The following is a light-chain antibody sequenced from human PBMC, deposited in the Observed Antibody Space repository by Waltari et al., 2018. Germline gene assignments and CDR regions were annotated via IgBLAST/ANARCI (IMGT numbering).Light chain of an antibody. CDR3: SSFAGGKYV. J-gene: IGLJ1*01. CDR1: SADVGGYNY. V-gene: IGLV2-8*01. CDR2: EVS. Sequence: QSALTQPPSASGSPGQSVTISCTGTSADVGGYNYVSWYQQHPGKAPKLLIYEVSKRPAGVPDRFSGSKSGNTASLTVSGRQAEDEADYYCSSFAGGKYVFGTGTRIAV.